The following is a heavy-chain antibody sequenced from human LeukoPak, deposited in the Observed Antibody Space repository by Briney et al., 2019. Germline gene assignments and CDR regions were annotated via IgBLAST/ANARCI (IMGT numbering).Heavy chain of an antibody. V-gene: IGHV1-2*02. Sequence: ASVKVSCKASGYTFTGYYMHWVRQAPGQGLEWMGWINPNSGGTNYAQKFQGRVTMTRDTSVSTAYMDLSRLRSDDTAVYYCARVQYLADDIFDIWGQGTMVTVSS. J-gene: IGHJ3*02. D-gene: IGHD3-9*01. CDR2: INPNSGGT. CDR3: ARVQYLADDIFDI. CDR1: GYTFTGYY.